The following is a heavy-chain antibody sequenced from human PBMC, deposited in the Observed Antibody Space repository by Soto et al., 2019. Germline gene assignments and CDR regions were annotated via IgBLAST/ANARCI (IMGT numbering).Heavy chain of an antibody. CDR1: GFTFSTYW. V-gene: IGHV3-7*01. Sequence: EVQLVQSGGDLVQPGGSLRLSCVASGFTFSTYWMTWVRQAPGMGLEWVAGIKEDGSEEVYVDSVKGRFSISRGNAKTSLYLQLNSLRAEDTAVYYCATAISSPFSNFDYWGQGSLVTVSS. CDR2: IKEDGSEE. CDR3: ATAISSPFSNFDY. J-gene: IGHJ4*02. D-gene: IGHD2-2*01.